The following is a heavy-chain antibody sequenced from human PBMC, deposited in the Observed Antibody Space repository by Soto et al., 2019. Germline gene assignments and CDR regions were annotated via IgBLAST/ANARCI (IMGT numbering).Heavy chain of an antibody. CDR2: TRNSGGA. V-gene: IGHV4-4*02. CDR3: ASHLVMAGTRGFDH. J-gene: IGHJ4*02. CDR1: SGSVFSSNW. Sequence: QVQLQESGPGLVKPSGTLSLTCAVSSGSVFSSNWWRWVRLPPGKGREWIGETRNSGGANYNPSLKSRVTITVDRSRSHIFLELSAVTAADTAVYYCASHLVMAGTRGFDHWGLGTLVTVSS. D-gene: IGHD6-19*01.